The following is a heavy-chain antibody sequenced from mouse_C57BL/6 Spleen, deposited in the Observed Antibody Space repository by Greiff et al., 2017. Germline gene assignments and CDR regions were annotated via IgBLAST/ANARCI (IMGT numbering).Heavy chain of an antibody. CDR1: GYTFTSYW. CDR3: ARVEAYYSNYGYYAMDY. CDR2: INPSNGGT. J-gene: IGHJ4*01. Sequence: QVLLQQPGTELVKPGASVKLSCKASGYTFTSYWMHWVKQRPGQGLEWIGNINPSNGGTNYNEKFKSKATLTVDKSSSTAYMLLSSLTSEDAAVYYCARVEAYYSNYGYYAMDYWGQGTSVTVSS. D-gene: IGHD2-5*01. V-gene: IGHV1-53*01.